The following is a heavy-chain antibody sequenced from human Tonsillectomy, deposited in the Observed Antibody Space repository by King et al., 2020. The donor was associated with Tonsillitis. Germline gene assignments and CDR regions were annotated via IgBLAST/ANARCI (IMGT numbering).Heavy chain of an antibody. D-gene: IGHD2-15*01. CDR3: AKDLCSGGSCYWGRSHYFDS. V-gene: IGHV3-30*18. J-gene: IGHJ4*02. CDR2: ISYDGSDK. Sequence: VQLVESGGGVVQPGRSLRLSCAASGFTFSTYGMHWVRQAPGKGLEWVAFISYDGSDKYYVDSVKGRFTISRDNSKNTLHLQLNSLRVEDTAVYFCAKDLCSGGSCYWGRSHYFDSWGQGTLVTVSS. CDR1: GFTFSTYG.